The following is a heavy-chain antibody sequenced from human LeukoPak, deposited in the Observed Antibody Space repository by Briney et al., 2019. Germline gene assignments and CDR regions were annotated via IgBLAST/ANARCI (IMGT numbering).Heavy chain of an antibody. CDR1: GFTVSSNY. D-gene: IGHD3-22*01. Sequence: GGSLRLSCAASGFTVSSNYMSRVRRAPGKGLECVSVIYSGGSTFYADSVKGRFTVSRDNPKNTLYLQMNSLRAEDTAVYYCARDLYYDNSGYYYHDYWGQGTLVTVSS. CDR2: IYSGGST. J-gene: IGHJ4*02. CDR3: ARDLYYDNSGYYYHDY. V-gene: IGHV3-53*01.